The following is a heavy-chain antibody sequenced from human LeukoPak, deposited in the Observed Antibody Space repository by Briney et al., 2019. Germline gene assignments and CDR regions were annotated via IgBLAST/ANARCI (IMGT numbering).Heavy chain of an antibody. Sequence: SQTLSLTCAVSGGSISSGGYSWSWIRQPPGKGLEWIGYIYYSGSTNYNPSLKSRVTISVDTSKKQLSLKLSSVTAADTAVYYCARSSGGAYYYYWGQGTLVTVSS. CDR2: IYYSGST. J-gene: IGHJ4*02. D-gene: IGHD2/OR15-2a*01. V-gene: IGHV4-30-4*07. CDR3: ARSSGGAYYYY. CDR1: GGSISSGGYS.